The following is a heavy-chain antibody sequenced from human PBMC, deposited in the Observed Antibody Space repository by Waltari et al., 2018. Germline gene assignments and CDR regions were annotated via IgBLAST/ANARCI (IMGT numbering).Heavy chain of an antibody. V-gene: IGHV4-34*01. CDR3: ARRGRSIVDPRGSRYYFDY. J-gene: IGHJ4*02. Sequence: QVQLQQWGAGLLKPSETLSLTCAVYGGSFSGYYWSWIRQPPGKGLEWIGEINHSGSTNYNPSLKSRVTISVDTSKNQFSLKLSSVTAADTAVYYCARRGRSIVDPRGSRYYFDYWGQGTLVTVSS. CDR2: INHSGST. D-gene: IGHD6-6*01. CDR1: GGSFSGYY.